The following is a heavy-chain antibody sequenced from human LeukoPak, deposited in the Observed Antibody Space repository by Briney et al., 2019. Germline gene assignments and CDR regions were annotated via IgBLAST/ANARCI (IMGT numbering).Heavy chain of an antibody. CDR2: IKQDGSEK. CDR1: GFTFSSYW. V-gene: IGHV3-7*01. J-gene: IGHJ3*02. CDR3: ARSPNDYGDALLAFDI. Sequence: GGSLRLSCAASGFTFSSYWMSWVRQAPGKGLEWVANIKQDGSEKYYVDSVKGRFTISRDNAKNSLYLQMNSLRAEDTAVYYCARSPNDYGDALLAFDIWGQGTMVTVSS. D-gene: IGHD4-17*01.